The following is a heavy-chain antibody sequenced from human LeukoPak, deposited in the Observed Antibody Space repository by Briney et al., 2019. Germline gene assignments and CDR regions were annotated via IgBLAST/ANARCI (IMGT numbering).Heavy chain of an antibody. J-gene: IGHJ3*02. V-gene: IGHV1-18*01. CDR3: AGDGLRFLEWLLNDAFDI. CDR2: ISTHNGNT. Sequence: ASVKVSCKASGYTFTSYGISWVRQAPGQGLEWMGWISTHNGNTNYAQKVRDRVTVTTDTSTSTAYMELRSLRSDDTAVYYCAGDGLRFLEWLLNDAFDIWGQGTMVTVSS. D-gene: IGHD3-3*01. CDR1: GYTFTSYG.